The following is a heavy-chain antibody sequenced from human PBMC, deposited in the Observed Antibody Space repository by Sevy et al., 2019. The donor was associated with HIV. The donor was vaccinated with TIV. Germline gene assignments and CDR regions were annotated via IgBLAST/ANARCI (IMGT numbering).Heavy chain of an antibody. V-gene: IGHV1-18*01. CDR1: GYTLTSYI. J-gene: IGHJ6*03. D-gene: IGHD2-21*01. CDR2: ISPYNDNT. CDR3: ARAIAGYMDV. Sequence: ASVKVSCRASGYTLTSYILTWVRQAPGQGLEWMGLISPYNDNTIYAQGLQGRVTMTMDTSTAYMELWGLRSDDTAVYYCARAIAGYMDVWGRGTTVTVSS.